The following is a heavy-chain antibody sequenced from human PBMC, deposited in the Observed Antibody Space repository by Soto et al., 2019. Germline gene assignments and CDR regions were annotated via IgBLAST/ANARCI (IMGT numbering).Heavy chain of an antibody. J-gene: IGHJ3*01. CDR2: LIHGGST. Sequence: PSETLSLTCAIYNSSLGAFHWTWIRQPPGKGLEWIGELIHGGSTNYNPSLKSRDTFSLDTSKNQFSLHVMSGTAADTAVYYCARSPLSYDYVRQTLREVGDSFDVWRRGTSVTVSS. D-gene: IGHD3-10*02. CDR1: NSSLGAFH. V-gene: IGHV4-34*12. CDR3: ARSPLSYDYVRQTLREVGDSFDV.